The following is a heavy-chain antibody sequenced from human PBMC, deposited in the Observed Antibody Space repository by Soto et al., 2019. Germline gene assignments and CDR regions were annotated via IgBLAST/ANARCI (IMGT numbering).Heavy chain of an antibody. CDR2: IYYSGST. D-gene: IGHD5-12*01. CDR3: ARGRKTWHH. J-gene: IGHJ5*02. Sequence: SEPLSVTCSVADGSSSTYYWSWIRQPPGKGLEWIGYIYYSGSTNYNPSLKNRVTISVDTSKNQFALKLNSVTAADTAVYYCARGRKTWHHWGQGTQVTVS. V-gene: IGHV4-59*13. CDR1: DGSSSTYY.